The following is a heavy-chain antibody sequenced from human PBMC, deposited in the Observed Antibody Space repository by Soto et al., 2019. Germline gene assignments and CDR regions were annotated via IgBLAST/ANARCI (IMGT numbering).Heavy chain of an antibody. CDR2: ISGSGGST. V-gene: IGHV3-23*01. CDR1: GFTFSSYA. CDR3: AKDPIRNGYGADDAFDI. D-gene: IGHD4-17*01. J-gene: IGHJ3*02. Sequence: GGSLRLSCAASGFTFSSYAMSWVRQAPGKGLEWVSAISGSGGSTYYADSVKGRFTISRDNSKNTLYLQMNSLRAEDTDVYYCAKDPIRNGYGADDAFDIWGQGTMVTVSS.